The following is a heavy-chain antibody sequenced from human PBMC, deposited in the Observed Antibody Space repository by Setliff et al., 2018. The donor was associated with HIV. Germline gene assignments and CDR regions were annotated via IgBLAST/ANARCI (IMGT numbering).Heavy chain of an antibody. Sequence: SETLSLTCGVSGYSISSGYYWGWIRQPPGKGLEWIGSIYHNGITYYNPSLKSRVTMSVDTSKNQFSLNLNSVTAADTAVYYCARTLSTMVKTDGYYDYYYMDVWGKGTTVTVSS. CDR1: GYSISSGYY. V-gene: IGHV4-38-2*01. J-gene: IGHJ6*03. D-gene: IGHD3-10*01. CDR3: ARTLSTMVKTDGYYDYYYMDV. CDR2: IYHNGIT.